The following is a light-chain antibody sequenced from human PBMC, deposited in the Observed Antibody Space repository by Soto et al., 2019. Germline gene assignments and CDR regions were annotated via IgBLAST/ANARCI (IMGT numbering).Light chain of an antibody. CDR2: AAS. V-gene: IGKV1-27*01. Sequence: DIQMTQSPTSLSASVGDRVTITCRASQGIRNFVAWYQQKPGKAPKLLIYAASTLQSGVPSRFSGSGSGTEYTLTINSLQPEDVATCSCQKYSSVPVFGPGTKVEIK. J-gene: IGKJ3*01. CDR1: QGIRNF. CDR3: QKYSSVPV.